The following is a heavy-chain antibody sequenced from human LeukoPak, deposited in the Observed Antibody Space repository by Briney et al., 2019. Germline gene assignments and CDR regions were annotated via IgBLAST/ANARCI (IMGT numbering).Heavy chain of an antibody. V-gene: IGHV3-23*01. CDR2: ISGSGGST. CDR3: AKRYCSSTSCLYIDY. CDR1: GFTFSSYA. Sequence: PGGSLRLSCAASGFTFSSYAMSWVRQAPGKGLEWVSAISGSGGSTYYADSMKGRFTISRDNSKNTLYLQMNSLRAEDTAVYYCAKRYCSSTSCLYIDYWGQGTLVTVSS. D-gene: IGHD2-2*01. J-gene: IGHJ4*02.